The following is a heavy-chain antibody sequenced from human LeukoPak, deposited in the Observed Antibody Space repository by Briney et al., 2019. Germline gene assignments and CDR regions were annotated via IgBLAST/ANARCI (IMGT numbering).Heavy chain of an antibody. J-gene: IGHJ6*03. Sequence: ASVKVSCKASGYTFTSFDINWVRQATGQGLEWMGWMNPNNGNTGYAQKFQGGVTMTRDTAISTAYMELSSLTYEDTAVYYCARPTSRPSNYYHTDVWGKGTTVTVSS. CDR1: GYTFTSFD. CDR2: MNPNNGNT. CDR3: ARPTSRPSNYYHTDV. V-gene: IGHV1-8*01. D-gene: IGHD6-13*01.